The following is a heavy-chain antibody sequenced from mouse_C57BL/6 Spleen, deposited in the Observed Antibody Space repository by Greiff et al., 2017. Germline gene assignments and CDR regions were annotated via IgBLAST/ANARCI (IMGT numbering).Heavy chain of an antibody. CDR3: ARWLPYYFDY. J-gene: IGHJ2*01. Sequence: QVQLQQPGAELVKPGASVKLSCKASGYTFTSYWMQWVKQRPGQGLEWIGEIDPSDSYTNYNQKFKGKATLTVDTSSSTAYMQLSSLTSEDSAVYYCARWLPYYFDYWGQGTTLTVSS. V-gene: IGHV1-50*01. D-gene: IGHD2-2*01. CDR1: GYTFTSYW. CDR2: IDPSDSYT.